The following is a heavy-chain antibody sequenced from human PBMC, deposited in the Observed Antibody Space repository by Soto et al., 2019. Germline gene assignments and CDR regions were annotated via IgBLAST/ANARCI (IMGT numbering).Heavy chain of an antibody. CDR2: IYYSGST. D-gene: IGHD2-8*01. J-gene: IGHJ5*02. CDR3: AREEGVHNWFDP. Sequence: QVQLQKSGPGLVKPSETLSLTCTVSGGSVSSGSYYWSWIRQPPGKGLEWIGYIYYSGSTNYNPSLNSRVTISVDTSKNQFSLKLSSMTAADTAVYYCAREEGVHNWFDPWGQGTLVTVSS. V-gene: IGHV4-61*01. CDR1: GGSVSSGSYY.